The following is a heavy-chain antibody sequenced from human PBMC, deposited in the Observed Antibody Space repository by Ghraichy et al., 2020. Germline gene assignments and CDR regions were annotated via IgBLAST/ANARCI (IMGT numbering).Heavy chain of an antibody. CDR3: ARDLVGI. Sequence: GVMNISCVGSGFTFSNHWMIWVRLAPGKGLEWVASTNEDGSRKYYADSVKGRLTISKDNAKNSLSLQMNSLRVDDTAVYYCARDLVGIWGQGTMVSVSS. J-gene: IGHJ3*02. CDR1: GFTFSNHW. CDR2: TNEDGSRK. V-gene: IGHV3-7*01.